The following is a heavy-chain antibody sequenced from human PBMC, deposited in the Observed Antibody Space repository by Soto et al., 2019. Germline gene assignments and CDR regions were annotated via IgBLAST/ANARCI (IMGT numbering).Heavy chain of an antibody. Sequence: PSETLSLTCTVSGGSMSPYYWSWIRQPPGKGLEWIGYIYYTGSTSYNPSLKSRVTISVDTSETQFSLKLSSVTAADTALYYCAGSFYESGGYYPLWGQGTLVTVSS. V-gene: IGHV4-59*01. CDR2: IYYTGST. CDR3: AGSFYESGGYYPL. J-gene: IGHJ4*02. CDR1: GGSMSPYY. D-gene: IGHD3-22*01.